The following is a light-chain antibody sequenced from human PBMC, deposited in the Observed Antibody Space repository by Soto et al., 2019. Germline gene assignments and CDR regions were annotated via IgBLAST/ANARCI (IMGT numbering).Light chain of an antibody. J-gene: IGKJ2*01. CDR1: QSISSN. CDR2: GAS. CDR3: QQYNNWLYT. Sequence: EIVMTQSPATLSVSPGERATLSCRASQSISSNLNWYQQKPGQAPRLLIYGASTRATDIPARFSGSGSGTEFTLTISSLQSEDFAVYYCQQYNNWLYTFGQGTKLEIK. V-gene: IGKV3-15*01.